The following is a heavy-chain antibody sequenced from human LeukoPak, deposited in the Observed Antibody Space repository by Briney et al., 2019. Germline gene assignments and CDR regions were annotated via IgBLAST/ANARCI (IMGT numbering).Heavy chain of an antibody. J-gene: IGHJ4*02. V-gene: IGHV3-53*01. CDR2: IYGGGNK. CDR1: GFAVSSSNY. CDR3: ARGTWDY. Sequence: PGGSLRLSCAASGFAVSSSNYMIWVRQAPGKGLGWASVIYGGGNKVYADPVKGRFTISRDNAKNTLYLQMNSLRAEDTAVYYCARGTWDYWGQGTLVTVSS.